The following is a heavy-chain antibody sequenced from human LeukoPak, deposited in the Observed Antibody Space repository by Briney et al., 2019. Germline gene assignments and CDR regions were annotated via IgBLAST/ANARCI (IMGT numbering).Heavy chain of an antibody. CDR1: GFTFSVYA. V-gene: IGHV3-33*08. Sequence: GGSLRLSCAASGFTFSVYAMSWARQAPGKGLEWVAVIWYDGSKKFYADSVNGRFTISRDDSKNTLYLEMGGLRADDTAVYYCAGAYSAGRFSYWGQGTPVTVSS. J-gene: IGHJ4*02. CDR3: AGAYSAGRFSY. D-gene: IGHD3-16*01. CDR2: IWYDGSKK.